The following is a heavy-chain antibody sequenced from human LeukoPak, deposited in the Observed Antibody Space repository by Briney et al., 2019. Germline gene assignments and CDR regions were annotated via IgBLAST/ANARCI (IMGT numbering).Heavy chain of an antibody. V-gene: IGHV4-38-2*02. D-gene: IGHD5-18*01. CDR1: GYSISSGYF. Sequence: SETLSLTCTVSGYSISSGYFWGWIRQPPGKGLEWIGTMYHSGGTYYNPSLKSRVTISVDTSKNQFSLRLSSVTAADTAMYYCARDRGADTASTDWGQGNLITVSS. J-gene: IGHJ4*02. CDR2: MYHSGGT. CDR3: ARDRGADTASTD.